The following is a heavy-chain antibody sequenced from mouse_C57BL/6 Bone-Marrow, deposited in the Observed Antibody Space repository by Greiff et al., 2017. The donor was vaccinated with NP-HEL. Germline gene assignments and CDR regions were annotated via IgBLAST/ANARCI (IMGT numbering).Heavy chain of an antibody. Sequence: VKVVESGAELVRPGTSVKMSCKASGYTFTNYWIGWAKQRPGHGLEWIGDIYPGGGYTNYNEKFKGKATLTADKSSSTAYMQFSSLTSEDSAIYYCARRDYGSSYSYWGQGTTLTVSS. CDR2: IYPGGGYT. CDR1: GYTFTNYW. CDR3: ARRDYGSSYSY. J-gene: IGHJ2*01. D-gene: IGHD1-1*01. V-gene: IGHV1-63*01.